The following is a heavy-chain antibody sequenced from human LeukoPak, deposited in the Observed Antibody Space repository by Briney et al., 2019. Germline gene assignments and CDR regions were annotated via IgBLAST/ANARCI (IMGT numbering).Heavy chain of an antibody. J-gene: IGHJ4*02. Sequence: GGSLRLSCAASGFTFSSYSMNWVRQAPGEGLEWVSSISSSSSYIYYADSVKGRFTISRDNAKNSLYLQMNSLRAEDTAVYYCARDSSSWLDFDYWGQGTLVTVSS. CDR1: GFTFSSYS. CDR3: ARDSSSWLDFDY. D-gene: IGHD6-13*01. CDR2: ISSSSSYI. V-gene: IGHV3-21*01.